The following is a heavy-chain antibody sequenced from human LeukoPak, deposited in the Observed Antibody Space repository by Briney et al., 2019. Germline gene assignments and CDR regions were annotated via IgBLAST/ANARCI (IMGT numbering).Heavy chain of an antibody. CDR3: ATRRGRGWFDP. J-gene: IGHJ5*02. Sequence: PSETLSLTCTVSGGSISSYYWSWIRQPPGKGLEWIGYIYYSGSTNYNPSLKSRVTISVDTSKNQFSLKLSSVTAADTAVYYCATRRGRGWFDPWGQGTLVTVSS. CDR2: IYYSGST. D-gene: IGHD3-16*01. V-gene: IGHV4-59*01. CDR1: GGSISSYY.